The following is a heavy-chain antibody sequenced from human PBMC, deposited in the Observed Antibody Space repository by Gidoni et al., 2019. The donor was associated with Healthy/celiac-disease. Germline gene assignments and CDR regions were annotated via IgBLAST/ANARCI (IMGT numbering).Heavy chain of an antibody. CDR1: GGSISSSSYY. V-gene: IGHV4-39*01. CDR2: IYYSGST. J-gene: IGHJ4*02. Sequence: QLQLQESGPGLVKPSETLSLTCTVSGGSISSSSYYWGWLRQPPGKGLEWIGSIYYSGSTYYNPSLKSRVTISVDTSKNQFSLKLSSVTAADTAVYYCARYPRKYDSSGYYTYYFDYWGQGTLVTVSS. CDR3: ARYPRKYDSSGYYTYYFDY. D-gene: IGHD3-22*01.